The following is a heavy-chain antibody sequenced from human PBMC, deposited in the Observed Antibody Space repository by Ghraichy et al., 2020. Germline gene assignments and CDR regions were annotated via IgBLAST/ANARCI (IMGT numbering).Heavy chain of an antibody. Sequence: ESLNISCTVSGGSISSYYWSWIRQPPGKGLEWIGYIYYSGSTNYNPSLKSRVTISVDTSKNQFSLKLSSVTAADTAVYYCARENYYYYGMDVWGQGTTVTVSS. V-gene: IGHV4-59*01. J-gene: IGHJ6*02. CDR1: GGSISSYY. CDR2: IYYSGST. CDR3: ARENYYYYGMDV.